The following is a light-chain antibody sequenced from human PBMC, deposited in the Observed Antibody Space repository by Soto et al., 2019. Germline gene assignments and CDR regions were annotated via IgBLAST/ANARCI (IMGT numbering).Light chain of an antibody. J-gene: IGKJ1*01. CDR3: QQSYSALVA. Sequence: DFQMIQSPSSLSASVRDRVTTTWLATQSISRSLNWYQQKPGKAPELLIYAASSLQSGVPSRFSGSGSGTDFTLTISSLQPEDSATYYCQQSYSALVAFGQGTKVDIK. CDR2: AAS. V-gene: IGKV1-39*01. CDR1: QSISRS.